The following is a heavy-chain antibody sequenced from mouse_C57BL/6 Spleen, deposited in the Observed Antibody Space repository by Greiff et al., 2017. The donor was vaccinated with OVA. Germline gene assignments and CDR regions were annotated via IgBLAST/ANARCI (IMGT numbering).Heavy chain of an antibody. D-gene: IGHD2-14*01. J-gene: IGHJ2*01. Sequence: VQLQQSGPELVKPGASVKISCKASGYSFTGYYMNWVKQSPEKSLEWIGEINPSTGGTTYNQKFKAKATLTVDKSSSTAYMQLKSLTSEDSAVYYCARNYREGYYFDYWGQGTTLTVSS. CDR3: ARNYREGYYFDY. V-gene: IGHV1-42*01. CDR1: GYSFTGYY. CDR2: INPSTGGT.